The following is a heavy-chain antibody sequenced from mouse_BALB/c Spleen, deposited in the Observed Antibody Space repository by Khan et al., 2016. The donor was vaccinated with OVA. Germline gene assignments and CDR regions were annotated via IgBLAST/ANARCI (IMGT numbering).Heavy chain of an antibody. CDR1: GYTFTSYY. J-gene: IGHJ3*01. CDR3: TRSGYGTFAF. D-gene: IGHD2-1*01. V-gene: IGHV1S81*02. Sequence: QVQLQQSGAELVKPGASVRLSCKASGYTFTSYYLYWVKQRPGQGLEWIGDINPSNGGTNFNEKFKTKATLNVDKSSSTAYMQLSSLTSEDSAVYYCTRSGYGTFAFWGQGTLVTVSA. CDR2: INPSNGGT.